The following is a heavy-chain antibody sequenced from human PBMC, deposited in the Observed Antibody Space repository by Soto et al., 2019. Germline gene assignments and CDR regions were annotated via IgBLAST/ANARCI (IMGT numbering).Heavy chain of an antibody. CDR2: IYTSGST. V-gene: IGHV4-4*07. D-gene: IGHD1-26*01. J-gene: IGHJ5*02. CDR3: ARHIIDVGWFDP. CDR1: GGSMSSYY. Sequence: KASETLSLTCTVSGGSMSSYYWSWIRQPAGKGLEWIGHIYTSGSTNYNPSLKSPVTMSVDTSKNQFSLKLSSVTAADTAVYYCARHIIDVGWFDPWGQGTLVTAPQ.